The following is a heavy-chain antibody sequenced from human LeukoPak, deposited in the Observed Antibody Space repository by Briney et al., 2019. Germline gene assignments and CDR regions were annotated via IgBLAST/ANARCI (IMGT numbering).Heavy chain of an antibody. D-gene: IGHD3-16*01. CDR1: RFIFSTAW. CDR2: IKTRRDGETT. V-gene: IGHV3-15*01. J-gene: IGHJ4*02. Sequence: PGGSMRLSCVASRFIFSTAWMSWVRHVPGKGMEWIARIKTRRDGETTDYAAPVKGRFTISRDDSKDTLYLQMNSLRTEDSAVYYCTTGDYYDALRWGQGTLVTVSP. CDR3: TTGDYYDALR.